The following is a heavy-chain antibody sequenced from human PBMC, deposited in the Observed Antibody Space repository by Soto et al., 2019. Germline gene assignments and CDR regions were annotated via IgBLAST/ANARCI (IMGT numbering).Heavy chain of an antibody. V-gene: IGHV3-30*18. Sequence: QPGGSLRLSCAASGFTFSSYGMHWVRQAPGKGLEWVAVISYDGSNKYYADSVKGRFTISRDNSKNTLYLQMNSLRAEDTAVYYCAKTTQRWLQFKARNFDYWGQGTLVTVSS. J-gene: IGHJ4*02. CDR2: ISYDGSNK. CDR1: GFTFSSYG. D-gene: IGHD5-12*01. CDR3: AKTTQRWLQFKARNFDY.